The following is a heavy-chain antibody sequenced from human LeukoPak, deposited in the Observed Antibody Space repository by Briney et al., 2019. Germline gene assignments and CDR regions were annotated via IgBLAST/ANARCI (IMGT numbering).Heavy chain of an antibody. V-gene: IGHV3-21*01. J-gene: IGHJ5*02. Sequence: AGGSLRLSCAASGFTFSSYNMNWVRQAPGKGLECVSSISSSSNYIYYADSVKGRFTISRDNAKNSLYLQMNSLRAEDTAVYYCARDPYSSGWPGWFDPWGQGTLVTVSS. CDR2: ISSSSNYI. D-gene: IGHD6-19*01. CDR1: GFTFSSYN. CDR3: ARDPYSSGWPGWFDP.